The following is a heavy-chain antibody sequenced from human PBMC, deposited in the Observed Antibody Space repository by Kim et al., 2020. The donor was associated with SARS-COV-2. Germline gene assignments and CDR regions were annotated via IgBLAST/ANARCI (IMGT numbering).Heavy chain of an antibody. Sequence: GESLKISCKGSGYSFTSYWISWVRQMPGKGLEWMGRIDPSDSYTNYSPSFQGHVTISADKSISTAYLQWSSLKASDTAMYYCATIPAMRGYYYYYGMDVWGQGTTVTVSS. D-gene: IGHD2-2*01. V-gene: IGHV5-10-1*01. CDR1: GYSFTSYW. CDR2: IDPSDSYT. J-gene: IGHJ6*02. CDR3: ATIPAMRGYYYYYGMDV.